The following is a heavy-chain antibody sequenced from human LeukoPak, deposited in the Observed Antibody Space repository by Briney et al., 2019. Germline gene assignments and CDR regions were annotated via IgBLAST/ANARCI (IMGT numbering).Heavy chain of an antibody. CDR3: TRPDDYGDY. V-gene: IGHV3-73*01. CDR2: IRSKANSYAT. J-gene: IGHJ4*02. Sequence: WIRQPAGKGLEWVGRIRSKANSYATAYAASVKGRFTISRDDSKNTAYLQMNSLKTEDTAVYYCTRPDDYGDYWGQGTLVTVSS.